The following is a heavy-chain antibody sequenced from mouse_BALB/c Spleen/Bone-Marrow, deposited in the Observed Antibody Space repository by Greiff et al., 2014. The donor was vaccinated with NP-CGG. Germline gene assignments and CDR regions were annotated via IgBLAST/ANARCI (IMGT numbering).Heavy chain of an antibody. D-gene: IGHD2-3*01. CDR1: GFTFSSYG. CDR2: INTNGVYT. Sequence: EVMLVESGGGLVQPGGSLKLSCAASGFTFSSYGVSWVRQTPDKRLELVANINTNGVYTYYPDSVKGRFTISRDNAKNTLYLQMSSLKSEDTAMYYCARGVDDYSWFAYWGQGTLVTVSA. J-gene: IGHJ3*01. CDR3: ARGVDDYSWFAY. V-gene: IGHV5-6-3*01.